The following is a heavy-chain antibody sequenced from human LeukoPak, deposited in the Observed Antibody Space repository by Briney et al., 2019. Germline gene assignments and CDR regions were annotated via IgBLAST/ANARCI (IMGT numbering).Heavy chain of an antibody. Sequence: PGGSPRLSCAASGFIFSNYGMHWVRQAPGEGLEWVANTKPEGSARNYVDSVKGRFTISRDNTKNSLYLEMNSLRAEDTAVYYCARDSYGWRPLDYWGQGILVTVSS. V-gene: IGHV3-7*05. J-gene: IGHJ4*02. CDR2: TKPEGSAR. CDR1: GFIFSNYG. CDR3: ARDSYGWRPLDY. D-gene: IGHD5-18*01.